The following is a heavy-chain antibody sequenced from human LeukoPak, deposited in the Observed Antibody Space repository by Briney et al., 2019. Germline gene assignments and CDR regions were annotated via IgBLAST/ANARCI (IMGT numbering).Heavy chain of an antibody. CDR3: ASLGYRYGPPLYGMDV. J-gene: IGHJ6*04. Sequence: SVKVSCKASGGTFSSYAISWVRQAPGQGLEWMGGIIPNFGTANYAQKFQGRVTITADESTSTAYMELSSLRSEDTAVYYCASLGYRYGPPLYGMDVGGEGTTVTVSS. D-gene: IGHD5-18*01. CDR2: IIPNFGTA. V-gene: IGHV1-69*01. CDR1: GGTFSSYA.